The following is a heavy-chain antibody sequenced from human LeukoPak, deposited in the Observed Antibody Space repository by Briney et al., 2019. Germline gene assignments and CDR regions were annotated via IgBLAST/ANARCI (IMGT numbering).Heavy chain of an antibody. CDR3: ARLPAAMPRIYYYGMDV. J-gene: IGHJ6*02. CDR1: GFTFSSYS. CDR2: ISSSSSYI. D-gene: IGHD2-2*01. Sequence: PGGSLRLSCAASGFTFSSYSMNWVRQAPGKGLEWVSSISSSSSYIYYADSVKGRFTISRDNAKNSLYLQMNSLRAEDTAVYYCARLPAAMPRIYYYGMDVWGQGTTVTVSS. V-gene: IGHV3-21*01.